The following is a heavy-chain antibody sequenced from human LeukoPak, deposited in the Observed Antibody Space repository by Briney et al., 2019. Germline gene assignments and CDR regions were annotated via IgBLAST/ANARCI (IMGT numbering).Heavy chain of an antibody. CDR1: GGSFSGYY. D-gene: IGHD6-13*01. Sequence: SETLSLTCAVYGGSFSGYYWSWIRQPPGKGLEWIGEINHSGSTNYNPSLKSRVTISVDTSKSQLSLKLSSVTAADTAVYYCARGSRIAAAGRLGYWGQGTLVTVSS. J-gene: IGHJ4*02. CDR2: INHSGST. V-gene: IGHV4-34*01. CDR3: ARGSRIAAAGRLGY.